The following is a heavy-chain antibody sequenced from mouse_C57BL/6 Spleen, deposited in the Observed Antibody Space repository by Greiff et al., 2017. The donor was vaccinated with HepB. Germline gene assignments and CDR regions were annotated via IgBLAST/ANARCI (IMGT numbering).Heavy chain of an antibody. D-gene: IGHD1-1*01. V-gene: IGHV1-64*01. CDR2: IHPNSGST. CDR3: ARFITTVVTYFDV. J-gene: IGHJ1*03. CDR1: GYTFTSYW. Sequence: QVQLQQPGAELVKPGASVKLSCKASGYTFTSYWMHWVKQRPGQGLEWIGMIHPNSGSTNYNEKFKSKAKLTVDKSSSTAYMQLSSLTSEDSAVYYCARFITTVVTYFDVWGTGTTVTVSS.